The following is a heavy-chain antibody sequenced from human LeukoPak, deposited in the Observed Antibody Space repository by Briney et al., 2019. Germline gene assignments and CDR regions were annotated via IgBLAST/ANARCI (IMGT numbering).Heavy chain of an antibody. CDR2: ISSSGSTI. J-gene: IGHJ5*02. D-gene: IGHD6-19*01. Sequence: GGSLRLSCAASGFTFSDYYMSWIRQAPGKGLERVSYISSSGSTIYYADSVKGRFTISRDNAKNSLYLQMNSLRAEDTAVYYCARDAQPGIAVSYNWFDPWGQGTLVTVSS. V-gene: IGHV3-11*04. CDR1: GFTFSDYY. CDR3: ARDAQPGIAVSYNWFDP.